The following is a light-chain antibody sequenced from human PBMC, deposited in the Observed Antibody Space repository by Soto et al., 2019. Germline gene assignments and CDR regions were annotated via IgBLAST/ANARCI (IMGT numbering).Light chain of an antibody. V-gene: IGLV2-14*01. CDR1: SSDVGGYNY. J-gene: IGLJ1*01. Sequence: QSALTQPASVSGSPGQSITISCTGTSSDVGGYNYVCWYQQHPGKAPKLMIYEVSKRPSGVSTRFSGSKSVNTASLTISGLQADDEADYYCSSYTSSSTLYVFGTGTKLTVL. CDR3: SSYTSSSTLYV. CDR2: EVS.